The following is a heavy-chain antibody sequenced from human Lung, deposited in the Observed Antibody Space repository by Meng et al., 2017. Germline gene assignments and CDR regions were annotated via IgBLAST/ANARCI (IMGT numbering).Heavy chain of an antibody. J-gene: IGHJ4*02. V-gene: IGHV1-2*02. D-gene: IGHD6-25*01. Sequence: VSVKVSCKASGYTFTGYYMHWVRQAPGQGLEWMGWINPNSGGTNYAQKFQARVTMTGDTSISTAYMELSGLRSDDTAMYYCARDEDISAAGKLFGDYWGQGTLVTVSS. CDR2: INPNSGGT. CDR3: ARDEDISAAGKLFGDY. CDR1: GYTFTGYY.